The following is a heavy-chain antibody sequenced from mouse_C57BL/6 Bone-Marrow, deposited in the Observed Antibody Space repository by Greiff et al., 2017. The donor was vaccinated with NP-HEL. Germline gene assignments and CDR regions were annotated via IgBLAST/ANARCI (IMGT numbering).Heavy chain of an antibody. V-gene: IGHV1-81*01. D-gene: IGHD1-1*01. J-gene: IGHJ2*03. CDR1: GYTFTSYG. Sequence: VQLQQSGAELVRPGASVKLSCKASGYTFTSYGISWVKQRPGQGLEWIGEIYPRSGNTNYNEKFKGKATLTADKSSSTAYMELRSLTSEDSAVYFCARGTLDYGYFDFGGRGTGLTVSA. CDR2: IYPRSGNT. CDR3: ARGTLDYGYFDF.